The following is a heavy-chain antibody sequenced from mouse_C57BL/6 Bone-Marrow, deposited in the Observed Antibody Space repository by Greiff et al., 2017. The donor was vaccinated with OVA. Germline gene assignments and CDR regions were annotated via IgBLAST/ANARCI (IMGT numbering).Heavy chain of an antibody. CDR3: TAYYGSSY. J-gene: IGHJ2*01. Sequence: VQLQQSGAELVRPGASVKLSCTASGFNIKDDYMHWVKQRPEQGLEWIGWIDPENGDTEYASKFQGKATITAATSSNTAYLQLSSLTYEDTAVYYCTAYYGSSYWGQGTTLTVSA. CDR1: GFNIKDDY. V-gene: IGHV14-4*01. D-gene: IGHD1-1*01. CDR2: IDPENGDT.